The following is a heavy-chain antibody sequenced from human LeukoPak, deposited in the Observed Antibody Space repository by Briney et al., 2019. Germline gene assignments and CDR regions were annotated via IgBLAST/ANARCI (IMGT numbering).Heavy chain of an antibody. J-gene: IGHJ4*02. CDR2: ISSSSSYI. V-gene: IGHV3-21*01. D-gene: IGHD3-22*01. CDR1: GFIFSKLD. Sequence: SGGSLRLSCAASGFIFSKLDMHWVRQAPGKGLEWVSSISSSSSYIYYADSVKGRFTISRDNAKNSLYLQMNSLRAEDTAVYYCAREGYYDSSGYEGFDYWGQGTLVTVSS. CDR3: AREGYYDSSGYEGFDY.